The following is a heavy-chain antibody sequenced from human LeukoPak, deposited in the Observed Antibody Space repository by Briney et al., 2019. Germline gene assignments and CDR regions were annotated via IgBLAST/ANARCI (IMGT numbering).Heavy chain of an antibody. J-gene: IGHJ4*02. CDR3: AKDSLRDYYDSSGYYGY. CDR1: GFTFSSYG. Sequence: GRSLRLSCAASGFTFSSYGMHWVRQAPGKGLDCVAVIWYDGSNKYYADSVKGRFTISRDNSKNTLYLQMNSLRAEDTAVYYCAKDSLRDYYDSSGYYGYWGQGTLVTVSS. V-gene: IGHV3-33*06. D-gene: IGHD3-22*01. CDR2: IWYDGSNK.